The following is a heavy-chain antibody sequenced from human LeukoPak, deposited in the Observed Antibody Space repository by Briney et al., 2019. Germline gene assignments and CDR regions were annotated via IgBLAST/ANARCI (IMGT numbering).Heavy chain of an antibody. CDR2: FDPEDGET. CDR1: GYTLTELS. Sequence: ASVKVSCKVSGYTLTELSMHWVRQAPGKGLEWMGGFDPEDGETIYAQKFQGRVTMTTDTSTSTAYMELRSLRSDDTAVYYCARDLKGGAYFDYWGQGTLVTVSS. D-gene: IGHD1-26*01. V-gene: IGHV1-24*01. CDR3: ARDLKGGAYFDY. J-gene: IGHJ4*02.